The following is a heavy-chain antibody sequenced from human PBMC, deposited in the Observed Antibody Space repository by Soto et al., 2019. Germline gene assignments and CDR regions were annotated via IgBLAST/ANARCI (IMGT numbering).Heavy chain of an antibody. CDR1: GGSISSRDSY. CDR3: ARGFGRSHFDY. J-gene: IGHJ4*02. V-gene: IGHV4-39*01. Sequence: SDTLSLTCTVSGGSISSRDSYWGWIRQPPGKGLEWIGSFHYSGSTYYNPSLKSRVTISVDTSKNQLSLRVTSVTAADTAVYYCARGFGRSHFDYWGQGTLVTVSS. CDR2: FHYSGST. D-gene: IGHD3-16*01.